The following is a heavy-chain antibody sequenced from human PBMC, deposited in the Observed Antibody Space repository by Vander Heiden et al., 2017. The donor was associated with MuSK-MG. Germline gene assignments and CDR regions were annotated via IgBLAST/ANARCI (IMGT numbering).Heavy chain of an antibody. V-gene: IGHV1-69*01. CDR2: IMGGGGAA. J-gene: IGHJ4*02. CDR3: AREYGSGSYFDY. Sequence: QVQLVQSGAEVKKPGSSVKVSCKASGGTFSSYAISWVRQAPGQGVGWVGGIMGGGGAANYAQKFQGRVTITADESTSTAYMELSSLRSEDTAVYYCAREYGSGSYFDYWGQGTLVTVSS. CDR1: GGTFSSYA. D-gene: IGHD3-10*01.